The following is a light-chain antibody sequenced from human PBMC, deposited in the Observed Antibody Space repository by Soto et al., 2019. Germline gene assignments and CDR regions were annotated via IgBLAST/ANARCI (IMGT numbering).Light chain of an antibody. CDR3: QQYNNWPQT. CDR1: QSVSSN. J-gene: IGKJ1*01. CDR2: GAS. V-gene: IGKV3-15*01. Sequence: ETVMTQSPATLSVSPGEGATLSCRASQSVSSNLVWYQHRPGQAPRLLIYGASTRATDIPARFSGSGSGTEFTLTISSLQSEDFAEYHCQQYNNWPQTFGQGTKVDIK.